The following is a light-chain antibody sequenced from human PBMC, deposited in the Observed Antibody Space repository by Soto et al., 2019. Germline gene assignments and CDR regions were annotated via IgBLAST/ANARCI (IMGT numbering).Light chain of an antibody. CDR1: QSIDRW. CDR3: QQYHTYAV. V-gene: IGKV1-5*03. Sequence: DIQMTQSPSTLSASVGDTVAITCRASQSIDRWLAWYQLKPGKAPKLLIYGATTLESGVPSRFSGSGSGSEFTLSISSLQPDDFATYYCQQYHTYAVFGGGTKVEI. J-gene: IGKJ4*01. CDR2: GAT.